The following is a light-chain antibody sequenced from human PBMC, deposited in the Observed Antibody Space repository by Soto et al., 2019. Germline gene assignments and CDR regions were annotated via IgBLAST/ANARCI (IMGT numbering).Light chain of an antibody. V-gene: IGKV3-11*01. Sequence: EIVLTQSPGTLSLSPGERATLSCRASQTLANYLAWYQQRPGQAPRLLIYDASNRATGIPARFSGSGSGTDFTLTISSLEPEDSAVYYCQQRSDSYTFGQGTTLEIK. CDR3: QQRSDSYT. CDR1: QTLANY. CDR2: DAS. J-gene: IGKJ2*01.